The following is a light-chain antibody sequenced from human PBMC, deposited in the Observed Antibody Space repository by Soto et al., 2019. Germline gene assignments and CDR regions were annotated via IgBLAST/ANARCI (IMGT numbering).Light chain of an antibody. V-gene: IGKV4-1*01. J-gene: IGKJ1*01. CDR3: QQYYTTPWT. Sequence: DIVMTQSPDSLAVSLGERATINCKSSQSVLYSPNNRNYLVWYQQKPGQPPQLLIYWASTRESGVPDRFSGSGSGTDFTLTISSLQAEDVAVYYCQQYYTTPWTFGQGTKVEIK. CDR1: QSVLYSPNNRNY. CDR2: WAS.